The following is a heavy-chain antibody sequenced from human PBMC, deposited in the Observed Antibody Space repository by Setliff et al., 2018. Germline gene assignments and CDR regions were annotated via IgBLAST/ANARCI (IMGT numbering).Heavy chain of an antibody. J-gene: IGHJ6*02. CDR2: IIHSGST. V-gene: IGHV4-34*12. D-gene: IGHD3-10*01. CDR1: GGSFSGYY. Sequence: ETLSLTCAVYGGSFSGYYWSWIRQPPGKRLEWIGEIIHSGSTNYNPSLKSRVTISVDTSKNQFSLKLSSVTAADTAVYYCAREGVGSGSYYWEVVRGMDVWGQGTTVTVSS. CDR3: AREGVGSGSYYWEVVRGMDV.